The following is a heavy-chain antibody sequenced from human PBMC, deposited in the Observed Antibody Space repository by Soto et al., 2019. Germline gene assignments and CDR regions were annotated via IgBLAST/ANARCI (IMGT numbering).Heavy chain of an antibody. CDR1: GLSLRTGGVG. CDR3: AKICSSGWYGWFDP. CDR2: IYWNDDK. Sequence: QITLKESGPTLVNPTENLTLTCIISGLSLRTGGVGVGWIRQPPGKALEWLGFIYWNDDKRYSPSLKSRLTITKDTSNNQVVLTMTNMAPVDTATYYCAKICSSGWYGWFDPLVQGTLVTVSS. J-gene: IGHJ5*02. V-gene: IGHV2-5*01. D-gene: IGHD6-19*01.